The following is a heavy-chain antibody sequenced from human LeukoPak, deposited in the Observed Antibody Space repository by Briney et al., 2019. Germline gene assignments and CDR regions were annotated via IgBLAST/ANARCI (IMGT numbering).Heavy chain of an antibody. J-gene: IGHJ4*02. CDR1: GYTVTSYG. Sequence: GASVKASCKASGYTVTSYGISWVRQAPGQGLEGMGWISAYNVNTNYAQKLKRRVTITTDTSTSTAYMELRSLRSDDTAVYYCARGPPPYYVDYWGQGTLVTVSS. V-gene: IGHV1-18*01. CDR2: ISAYNVNT. CDR3: ARGPPPYYVDY.